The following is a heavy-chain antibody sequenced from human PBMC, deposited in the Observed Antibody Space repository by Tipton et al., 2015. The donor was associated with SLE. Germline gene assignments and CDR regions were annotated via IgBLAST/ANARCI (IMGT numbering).Heavy chain of an antibody. CDR2: INWNGGST. CDR1: GFTFDDYG. CDR3: AKASVIVVVVAAFDY. D-gene: IGHD2-15*01. V-gene: IGHV3-20*04. Sequence: SLRLSCAASGFTFDDYGMSWVRQAPGKGLEWVSGINWNGGSTGYADSVKGRFTISRDNAKNSLYLQMNSLRAEDTALYYCAKASVIVVVVAAFDYWGQGTLVTVSS. J-gene: IGHJ4*02.